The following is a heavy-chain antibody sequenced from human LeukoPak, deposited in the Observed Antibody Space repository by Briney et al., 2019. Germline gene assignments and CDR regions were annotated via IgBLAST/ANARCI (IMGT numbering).Heavy chain of an antibody. J-gene: IGHJ4*02. V-gene: IGHV3-23*01. CDR3: AKDGREWPRSLDY. D-gene: IGHD5-12*01. CDR2: ITNSDGGA. CDR1: GFTSSNYA. Sequence: GGSLRLSCAASGFTSSNYAMNWVRQAPGKGLEWVSAITNSDGGAYHADSVKGRFTISRDNSKNTLYLQMNSLRAEDTAVYYCAKDGREWPRSLDYWGQGTLVTVSS.